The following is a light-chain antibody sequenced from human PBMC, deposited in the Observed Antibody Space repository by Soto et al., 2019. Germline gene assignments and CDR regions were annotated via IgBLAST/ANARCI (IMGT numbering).Light chain of an antibody. CDR3: SSYTSTSSYV. J-gene: IGLJ1*01. CDR1: SSDIGNYNY. V-gene: IGLV2-14*01. Sequence: SVLTQPASVSGSPGQSITISCTGTSSDIGNYNYVSWYQQHPGKAPKLMISEVSNRPSGVSNRFSGSKSGNTASLTISGLQAEDEADYYCSSYTSTSSYVFGGGTKVTV. CDR2: EVS.